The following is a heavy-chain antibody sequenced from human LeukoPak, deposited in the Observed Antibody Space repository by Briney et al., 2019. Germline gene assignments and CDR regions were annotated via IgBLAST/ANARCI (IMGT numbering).Heavy chain of an antibody. D-gene: IGHD2-15*01. Sequence: SETLSLTCTVSGGSIGSSSFYGGWIRQSPGKGLEWIGSIYYSGSTYSNPSLKSRVTISVDTSKNQFSLKLSSVTAADTAVYYCARYEAGGSALDSWGQGTLVTVSS. V-gene: IGHV4-39*07. CDR1: GGSIGSSSFY. CDR2: IYYSGST. CDR3: ARYEAGGSALDS. J-gene: IGHJ4*02.